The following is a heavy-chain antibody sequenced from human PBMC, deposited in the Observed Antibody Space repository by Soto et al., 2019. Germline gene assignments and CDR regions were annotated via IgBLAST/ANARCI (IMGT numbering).Heavy chain of an antibody. D-gene: IGHD1-26*01. CDR1: GGTFSSYA. CDR3: ALVGPPTGY. J-gene: IGHJ4*02. CDR2: IIPIFGTA. Sequence: QVQLVQSGAEVKKPGSSVKVSCKASGGTFSSYAISWVRQAPGQGLEWMGGIIPIFGTANYAQKFQGRVTLTADDDTSTACVELRSLRSEDPAVYYCALVGPPTGYWGQGTPVTVSS. V-gene: IGHV1-69*12.